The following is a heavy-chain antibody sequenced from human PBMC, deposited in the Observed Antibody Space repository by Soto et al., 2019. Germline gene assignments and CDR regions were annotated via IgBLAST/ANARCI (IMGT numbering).Heavy chain of an antibody. V-gene: IGHV3-30-3*01. CDR1: GFTFSSYA. CDR3: AREKGDSSGYYYVPAFDI. Sequence: QVQLVESGGGVVQPGRSLRLSCAASGFTFSSYAMHWVRQAPGKGLEWVAVISYDGSNKYYADSVKGRFTISRDNSKNTLYLQMNGLRAEDTAVYYCAREKGDSSGYYYVPAFDIWGQGTMVTVSS. CDR2: ISYDGSNK. D-gene: IGHD3-22*01. J-gene: IGHJ3*02.